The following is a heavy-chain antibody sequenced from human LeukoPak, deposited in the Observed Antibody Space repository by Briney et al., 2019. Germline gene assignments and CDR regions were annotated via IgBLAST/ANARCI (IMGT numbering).Heavy chain of an antibody. J-gene: IGHJ4*02. D-gene: IGHD6-19*01. CDR3: AKGHRSSGSYYFDY. V-gene: IGHV3-23*01. CDR1: GFTFSSYG. CDR2: ISGSGGST. Sequence: GGSLRLSCAASGFTFSSYGMNWVRQAPGKGLEWVSGISGSGGSTYYADSVKGRFTISRDNSKNTLYLQMNSLRAEDTAVYYCAKGHRSSGSYYFDYWGQGTLVTVSS.